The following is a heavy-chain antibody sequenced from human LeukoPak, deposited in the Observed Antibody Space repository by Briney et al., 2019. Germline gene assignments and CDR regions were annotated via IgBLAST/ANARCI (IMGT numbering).Heavy chain of an antibody. Sequence: GGSLRLSCAASGFTFSGYGMHWVRQAPGKGLEWVALIRYDGSNKFYADSVKGRFTISRDNSKNTLYLQMNSLRAEDTAVYYCVKDLTKYFDYWGQGTLVTVSS. J-gene: IGHJ4*02. CDR1: GFTFSGYG. CDR2: IRYDGSNK. CDR3: VKDLTKYFDY. D-gene: IGHD1-1*01. V-gene: IGHV3-30*02.